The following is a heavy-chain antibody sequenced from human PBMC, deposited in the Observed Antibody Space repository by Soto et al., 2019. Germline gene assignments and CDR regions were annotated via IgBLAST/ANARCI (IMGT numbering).Heavy chain of an antibody. V-gene: IGHV4-59*01. CDR3: ARRAPHSGSYYNFDY. J-gene: IGHJ4*02. D-gene: IGHD3-10*01. CDR2: IYYSGST. CDR1: GGSISSYY. Sequence: SETLSLTCTVSGGSISSYYWSWIRQPPGKGLEWIGYIYYSGSTNYNPSLKSRVTISVDTSKNQFSLKLSSVTAADTAVYYCARRAPHSGSYYNFDYWGQGTLVTVSS.